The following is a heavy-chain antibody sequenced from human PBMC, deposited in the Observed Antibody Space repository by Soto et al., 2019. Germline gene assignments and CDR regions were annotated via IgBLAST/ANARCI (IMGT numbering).Heavy chain of an antibody. CDR1: GFTFSSYA. CDR2: ISGSGGST. Sequence: EVQLLESGGGLVQPGGSLRLSCAASGFTFSSYAMSWVRQAPGKGLEWVSAISGSGGSTYYADSVKGRFTISRDNSKNTLYLQINSLRAEDTAVYYCAVRGSGSGDAFDIWGQGTMVTVSS. V-gene: IGHV3-23*01. D-gene: IGHD3-10*01. J-gene: IGHJ3*02. CDR3: AVRGSGSGDAFDI.